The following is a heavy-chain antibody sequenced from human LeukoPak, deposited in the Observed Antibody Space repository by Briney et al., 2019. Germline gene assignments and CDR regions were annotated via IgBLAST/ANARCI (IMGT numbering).Heavy chain of an antibody. CDR2: ISSSGSTI. J-gene: IGHJ4*02. D-gene: IGHD6-19*01. CDR1: GFTFSSYE. Sequence: GGSLRLSCAASGFTFSSYEMNWVRQAPGKGLEGVSYISSSGSTIYYADSVKGRFTISRDNAKNSLYLQMNSLRAEDTAFYYCAGGSGWYAYFDYWGQGTLVTVSS. CDR3: AGGSGWYAYFDY. V-gene: IGHV3-48*03.